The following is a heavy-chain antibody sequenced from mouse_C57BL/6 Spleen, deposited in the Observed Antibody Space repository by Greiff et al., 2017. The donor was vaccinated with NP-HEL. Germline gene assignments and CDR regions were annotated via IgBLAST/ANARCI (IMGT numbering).Heavy chain of an antibody. CDR2: IYPGSGST. CDR3: ARQAYYSNYDWYFDV. J-gene: IGHJ1*03. D-gene: IGHD2-5*01. Sequence: QAQLQQPGAELVKPGASVKMSCKASGYTFTSYWITWVKQRPGQGLEWIGDIYPGSGSTNYNEKFKSKATLTVDTSSSTAYMQLSSLTSEDSAVYYCARQAYYSNYDWYFDVWGTGTTVTVSS. CDR1: GYTFTSYW. V-gene: IGHV1-55*01.